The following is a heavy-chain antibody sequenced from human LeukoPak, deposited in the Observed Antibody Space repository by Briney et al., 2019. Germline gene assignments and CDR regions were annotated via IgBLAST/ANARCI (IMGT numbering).Heavy chain of an antibody. V-gene: IGHV3-30*18. J-gene: IGHJ4*02. Sequence: GGSLRLSCAASGFTFSSYGMHWVRQGPGKGLEWVAVISYDGSNKYYADSVKGRFTISRDNSKNTLYLQMNSLRAEDTAMYYCAKDSSMLPADYWGQGTLVTVSS. CDR2: ISYDGSNK. CDR1: GFTFSSYG. D-gene: IGHD3-10*02. CDR3: AKDSSMLPADY.